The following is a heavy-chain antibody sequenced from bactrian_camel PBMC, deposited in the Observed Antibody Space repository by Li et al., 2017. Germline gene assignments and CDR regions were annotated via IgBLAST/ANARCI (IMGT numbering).Heavy chain of an antibody. CDR2: IYTGGSST. J-gene: IGHJ4*01. V-gene: IGHV3S1*01. D-gene: IGHD6*01. Sequence: VESGGGSVQSGGSLKLSCVVSGYTDKNYCMGWFRQAPGKEREGIASIYTGGSSTAYVDSVKGRFTISQDNGKNTVYLQTVSLKSEDTALYYCAAGPWYTDEYKYWGQGTQVTVS. CDR1: GYTDKNYC. CDR3: AAGPWYTDEYKY.